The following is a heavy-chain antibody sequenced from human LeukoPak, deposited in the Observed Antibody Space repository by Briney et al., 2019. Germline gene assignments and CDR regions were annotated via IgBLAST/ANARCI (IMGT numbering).Heavy chain of an antibody. CDR1: GGSISSYY. Sequence: SETLSLTCTVSGGSISSYYWSWIRQPPGKGLEWIGYIYYSGSTNYNPSLKSRVTISVDTSKNQFSLKLSSVTAADTAVYYCASGDYDILTGYLISFDYWGQGTLVTVSS. D-gene: IGHD3-9*01. V-gene: IGHV4-59*01. J-gene: IGHJ4*02. CDR2: IYYSGST. CDR3: ASGDYDILTGYLISFDY.